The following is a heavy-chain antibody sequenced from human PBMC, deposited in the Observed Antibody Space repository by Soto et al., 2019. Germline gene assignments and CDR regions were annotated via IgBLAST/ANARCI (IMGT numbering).Heavy chain of an antibody. CDR1: GVSISSISSY. J-gene: IGHJ4*02. V-gene: IGHV4-39*01. CDR2: IYYSGNT. Sequence: ASETLSLTCTVSGVSISSISSYWGWIRQPPGKGLEWIGDIYYSGNTYYNPSLKSRVTIFVDTSKNQFSLKLSSVTAADTAVYYCAGRVPDRSGYYYSDYWGQGTLVTVSS. D-gene: IGHD3-22*01. CDR3: AGRVPDRSGYYYSDY.